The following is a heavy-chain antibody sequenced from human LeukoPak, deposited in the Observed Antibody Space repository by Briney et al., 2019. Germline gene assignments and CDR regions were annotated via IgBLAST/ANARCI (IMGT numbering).Heavy chain of an antibody. CDR1: GFTFSSYG. Sequence: GRSLRLSCAASGFTFSSYGMHWVRQAPGKGLEWVAVISYDGSNKYYADSVKGRFTISRDNSKNTLYLQMNSLRAEDTAVYYCANDFDSLGYWGQGTLVTVSS. V-gene: IGHV3-30*18. J-gene: IGHJ4*02. CDR3: ANDFDSLGY. CDR2: ISYDGSNK. D-gene: IGHD3-9*01.